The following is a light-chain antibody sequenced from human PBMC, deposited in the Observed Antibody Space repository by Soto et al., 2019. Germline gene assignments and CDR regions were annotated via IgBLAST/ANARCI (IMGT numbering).Light chain of an antibody. V-gene: IGKV3-20*01. CDR1: QSVSSSY. J-gene: IGKJ1*01. CDR2: GAS. Sequence: VLTESLRTLSSSPGERANLACRARQSVSSSYLAWYQQKPGQAPRLLIYGASSRATGIPDRFSGSGSATDFTPTISRRVAEDFPVYYCQQYGSSPRWTFGQGTKVDIK. CDR3: QQYGSSPRWT.